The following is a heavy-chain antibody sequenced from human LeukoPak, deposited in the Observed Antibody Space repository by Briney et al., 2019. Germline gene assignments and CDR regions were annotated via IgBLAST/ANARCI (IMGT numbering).Heavy chain of an antibody. CDR3: ARGRYDSSGYYYFDY. Sequence: SETLSLTCTVSGDSVSSVLYYWTWIRQPPGMELEYIGYIFNSAGTNYNPSLKSRVTISVDMSRNQFSLELRSVTAADTAVYYCARGRYDSSGYYYFDYWGQGTLVPVSS. CDR2: IFNSAGT. V-gene: IGHV4-61*01. J-gene: IGHJ4*02. CDR1: GDSVSSVLYY. D-gene: IGHD3-22*01.